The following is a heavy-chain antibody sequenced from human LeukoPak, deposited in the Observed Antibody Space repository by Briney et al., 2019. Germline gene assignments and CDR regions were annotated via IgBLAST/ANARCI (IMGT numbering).Heavy chain of an antibody. V-gene: IGHV4-31*03. J-gene: IGHJ5*02. Sequence: SETLSLTCTVSGGSISSGGYYWSWIRQHPGKGLEWIGYIYDSGSTYYNPSLKSRVTISLDTSKDQFSLKLSSVTAADTAVYYCANYITYDILTGRIGWFDPWGQGTLVTVSS. CDR3: ANYITYDILTGRIGWFDP. D-gene: IGHD3-9*01. CDR2: IYDSGST. CDR1: GGSISSGGYY.